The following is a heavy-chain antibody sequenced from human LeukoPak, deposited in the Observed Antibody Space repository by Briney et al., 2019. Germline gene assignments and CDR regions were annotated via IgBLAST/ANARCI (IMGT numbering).Heavy chain of an antibody. V-gene: IGHV3-48*03. J-gene: IGHJ4*02. D-gene: IGHD3-10*01. CDR3: VTDGENLLVRAIDY. Sequence: GGSLRLSCAASGFTFSSYEMNWVRQAPGKGLEWLSYISSSGSTIYSADSVKGRFTISRDNAKNSLYLQMNSLRDEDTAVYYCVTDGENLLVRAIDYWGQGTLVTVSS. CDR2: ISSSGSTI. CDR1: GFTFSSYE.